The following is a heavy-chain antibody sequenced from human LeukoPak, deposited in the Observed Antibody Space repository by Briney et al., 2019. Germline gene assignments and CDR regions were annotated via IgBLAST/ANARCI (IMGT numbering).Heavy chain of an antibody. CDR3: ARYYYDSSGYYDYYYYGMDV. V-gene: IGHV3-11*01. CDR1: GFTFSDYY. CDR2: ISSSGSTI. J-gene: IGHJ6*02. D-gene: IGHD3-22*01. Sequence: GGSLRLSCAASGFTFSDYYMSWIRQAPGKGLEWVSYISSSGSTIYYADSVKDRFTISRDNAKNSLYLQMNSLRAEDTAVYYYARYYYDSSGYYDYYYYGMDVWGQGTTVTVSS.